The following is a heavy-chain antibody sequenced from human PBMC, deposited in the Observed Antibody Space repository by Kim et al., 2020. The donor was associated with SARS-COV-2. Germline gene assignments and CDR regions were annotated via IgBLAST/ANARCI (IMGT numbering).Heavy chain of an antibody. CDR1: GFTFSSYA. Sequence: GGSLRLSCAASGFTFSSYAMHWVRQAPGKGLEWVAVISYDGSNKYYADSVKGRFTISRDNSKNTLYLQMNSLRAEDTAVYYCARDLHPYGDYVGYFDYWGQGTLVTVSS. CDR2: ISYDGSNK. V-gene: IGHV3-30*04. D-gene: IGHD4-17*01. CDR3: ARDLHPYGDYVGYFDY. J-gene: IGHJ4*02.